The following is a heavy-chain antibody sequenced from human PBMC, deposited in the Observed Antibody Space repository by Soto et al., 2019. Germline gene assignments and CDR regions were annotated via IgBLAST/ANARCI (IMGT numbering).Heavy chain of an antibody. CDR1: GYTFTSYA. Sequence: ASVKVSCKASGYTFTSYAMHWVRQAPGQRLEWMGWINAGNGNTKYSQKFQGRVTITRDTSASTAYTELSSLRSEDTAVYYCARNRAAAGTRWFDPWGQGTLVTVSS. D-gene: IGHD6-13*01. CDR3: ARNRAAAGTRWFDP. V-gene: IGHV1-3*01. J-gene: IGHJ5*02. CDR2: INAGNGNT.